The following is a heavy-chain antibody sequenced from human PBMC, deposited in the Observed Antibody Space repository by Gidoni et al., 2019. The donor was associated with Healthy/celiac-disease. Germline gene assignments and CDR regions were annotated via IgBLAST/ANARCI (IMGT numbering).Heavy chain of an antibody. J-gene: IGHJ4*02. Sequence: EVQLVESGGGPVQPGGSLSLSCAASGFTFSSYWMHWVRQAPGKGLVWVSRINRDGGSTSYADSVKGRFTISRDNAKNTLYLQMNSLRAEDTAVYYCARDSQEAGIGEIDYWGQGTLVTVSS. CDR3: ARDSQEAGIGEIDY. CDR2: INRDGGST. D-gene: IGHD6-19*01. CDR1: GFTFSSYW. V-gene: IGHV3-74*01.